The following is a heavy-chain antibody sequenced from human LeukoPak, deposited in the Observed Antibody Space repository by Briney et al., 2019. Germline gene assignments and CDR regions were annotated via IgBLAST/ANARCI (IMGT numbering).Heavy chain of an antibody. CDR2: ITNSGTTI. Sequence: PGGSLRLSCAASGFTFTDYYMSWIRQAPGKGLEWVSYITNSGTTIYYADSVKGRFTISRDNAKNSLYLQMNSLRAEDTAVYYCARLYCGGDCYFPGWGQGTLVTVSS. D-gene: IGHD2-21*02. V-gene: IGHV3-11*04. CDR1: GFTFTDYY. J-gene: IGHJ4*02. CDR3: ARLYCGGDCYFPG.